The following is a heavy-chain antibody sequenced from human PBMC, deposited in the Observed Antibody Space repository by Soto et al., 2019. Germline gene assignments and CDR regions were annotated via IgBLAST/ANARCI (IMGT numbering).Heavy chain of an antibody. Sequence: HPGGSLRLSCAASGFTFSSYGMHWVRQAPGKGLEWVAVIWYDGSNKYYADSVKGRFTISRDNSKNTLYLQMNSLRAEDTAVYYCARELIAAAGRLDYWGQGTLVTVSS. V-gene: IGHV3-33*01. D-gene: IGHD6-13*01. J-gene: IGHJ4*02. CDR2: IWYDGSNK. CDR1: GFTFSSYG. CDR3: ARELIAAAGRLDY.